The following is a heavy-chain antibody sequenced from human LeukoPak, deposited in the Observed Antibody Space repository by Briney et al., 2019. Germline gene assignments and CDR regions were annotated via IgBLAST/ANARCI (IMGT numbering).Heavy chain of an antibody. CDR1: GFTSSSYE. CDR2: FSSSGSTI. CDR3: ARDRQWLARGDY. D-gene: IGHD6-19*01. Sequence: GGSLRLSCAPSGFTSSSYEMNWVRQAQGKGRGWVAYFSSSGSTIYYADYVKGTFTISRDNVRTSLYVLKYSLRADDTAVYYCARDRQWLARGDYWGQGTLVTVSS. V-gene: IGHV3-48*03. J-gene: IGHJ4*02.